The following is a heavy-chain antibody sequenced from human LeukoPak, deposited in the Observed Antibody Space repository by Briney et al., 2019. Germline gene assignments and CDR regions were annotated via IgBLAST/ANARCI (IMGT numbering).Heavy chain of an antibody. CDR2: ISGSTTYI. J-gene: IGHJ4*02. D-gene: IGHD3-22*01. CDR3: ARDRHKYHYDGSGYPPY. V-gene: IGHV3-21*01. CDR1: GFTFSSFF. Sequence: GGSLRLSCEASGFTFSSFFMNWVRQAPGKGLEWVSSISGSTTYIYYADSVKGRFTVSRDNAKNSLYLQMNFLRAEDTAVYYCARDRHKYHYDGSGYPPYWGQGTLVTVSS.